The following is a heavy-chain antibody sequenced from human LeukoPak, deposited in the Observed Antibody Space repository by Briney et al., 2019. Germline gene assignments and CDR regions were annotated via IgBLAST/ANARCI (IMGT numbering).Heavy chain of an antibody. CDR2: IYSGGST. V-gene: IGHV3-53*01. CDR3: ARDGPPDSSGYKKDAFDI. Sequence: PGGSLRLSCAASGFTVSSNYMSWVRQAPGKGLEWVSVIYSGGSTYYADSVKGRFTISRDNSMNTLYLQMNSLRAEDTAVYYCARDGPPDSSGYKKDAFDIWGQGTMVTVSS. CDR1: GFTVSSNY. J-gene: IGHJ3*02. D-gene: IGHD3-22*01.